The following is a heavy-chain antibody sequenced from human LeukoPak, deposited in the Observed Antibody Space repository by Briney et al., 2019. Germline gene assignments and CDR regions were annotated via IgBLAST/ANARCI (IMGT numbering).Heavy chain of an antibody. D-gene: IGHD5-18*01. V-gene: IGHV3-53*04. CDR2: IYSGGST. Sequence: GGSLRLSCAASGFTVSSNYMSWVRQAPGKGLEWVSVIYSGGSTYYADSVKGRFTISRHNSKNTLYLQMNSLRAEDTAVYYCARPHQYSYGTYYFDYGGQGTLVTVPS. J-gene: IGHJ4*02. CDR1: GFTVSSNY. CDR3: ARPHQYSYGTYYFDY.